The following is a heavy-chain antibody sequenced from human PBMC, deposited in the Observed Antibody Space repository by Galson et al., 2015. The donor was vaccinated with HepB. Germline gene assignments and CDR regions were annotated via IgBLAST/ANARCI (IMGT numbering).Heavy chain of an antibody. Sequence: SLRLSCAASGFTFSTYSMNWVRQAPGKGLEWVSSISSGSTYIYYADSVKGRFTLSRDDAKNSLYLEMNSLRAEDTAVYYCAREWGGNYGTYYYYYYGMDVWGQGTTVTVS. V-gene: IGHV3-21*01. D-gene: IGHD1-26*01. J-gene: IGHJ6*02. CDR2: ISSGSTYI. CDR1: GFTFSTYS. CDR3: AREWGGNYGTYYYYYYGMDV.